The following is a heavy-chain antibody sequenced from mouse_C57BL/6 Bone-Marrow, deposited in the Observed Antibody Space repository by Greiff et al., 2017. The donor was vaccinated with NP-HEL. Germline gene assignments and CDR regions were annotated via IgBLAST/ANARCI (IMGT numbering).Heavy chain of an antibody. Sequence: DVMLVESGGGLVQPGGSLKLSCAASGFTFSDYYMYWVRQTPEKRLEWVAYISNGGGSTYYPDTVKGRFTISRDNAKNTLYLQMSRLKSEDTAMYYCARHYLYEAMDYWGQGTSVTVSS. CDR2: ISNGGGST. CDR3: ARHYLYEAMDY. J-gene: IGHJ4*01. CDR1: GFTFSDYY. D-gene: IGHD1-1*01. V-gene: IGHV5-12*01.